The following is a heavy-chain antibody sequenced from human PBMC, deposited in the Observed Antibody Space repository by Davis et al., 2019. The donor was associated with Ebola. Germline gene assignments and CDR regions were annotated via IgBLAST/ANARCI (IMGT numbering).Heavy chain of an antibody. D-gene: IGHD2-8*01. CDR3: ARALSATYDYYVDV. V-gene: IGHV1-2*04. CDR2: INPKSGGT. J-gene: IGHJ6*03. CDR1: GDTFIDNY. Sequence: AASVKDSCKASGDTFIDNYIHWMRQAPGQGPEWMGWINPKSGGTKYAPRFQDWVTMTRDTSITSAYVELSGLTSDDTAIYYCARALSATYDYYVDVWGKGTAVTVSS.